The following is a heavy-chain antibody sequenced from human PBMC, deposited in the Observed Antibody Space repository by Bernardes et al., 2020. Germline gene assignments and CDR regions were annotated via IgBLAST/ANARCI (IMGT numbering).Heavy chain of an antibody. J-gene: IGHJ6*03. Sequence: SETLSLTWAVYGGSLSSLYCSWIRQPPRKGLRWDGGINNGRSSNYNPSLKSRVTISVDTSKNQISLKLSSVTAADTGVYYCAREPSADYYDSSGHYWGPYYYYYMDVWGKGTTVTVSS. CDR2: INNGRSS. V-gene: IGHV4-34*01. D-gene: IGHD3-22*01. CDR3: AREPSADYYDSSGHYWGPYYYYYMDV. CDR1: GGSLSSLY.